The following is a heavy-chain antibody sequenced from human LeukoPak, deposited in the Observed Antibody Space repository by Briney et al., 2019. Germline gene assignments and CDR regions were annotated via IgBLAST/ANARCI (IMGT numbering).Heavy chain of an antibody. V-gene: IGHV1-69*13. CDR3: ARLNDIVVVPAAIDY. J-gene: IGHJ4*02. CDR2: IIPISGTA. Sequence: ASVTVSCLASGCTFSSYSIRWVRPAPRQGLKWMGGIIPISGTANYAKKFQGRVTITADESTSTAYMELSSLRSEDTAVYYCARLNDIVVVPAAIDYWGQGTLVTVSS. D-gene: IGHD2-2*01. CDR1: GCTFSSYS.